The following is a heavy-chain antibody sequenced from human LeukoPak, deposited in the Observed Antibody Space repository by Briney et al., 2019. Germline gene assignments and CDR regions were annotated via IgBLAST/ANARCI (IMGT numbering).Heavy chain of an antibody. CDR3: ARVGYYDSSGYSPFDY. CDR1: GGSISSYY. V-gene: IGHV4-59*01. Sequence: SETLSLTCTVSGGSISSYYWSWIRQPPGKGLEWIGYIYYSGSTNYNPSLKSRVTISVDTSKNQFSLKLSSVTAADTAVYYCARVGYYDSSGYSPFDYWGQGTLVTVSS. D-gene: IGHD3-22*01. J-gene: IGHJ4*02. CDR2: IYYSGST.